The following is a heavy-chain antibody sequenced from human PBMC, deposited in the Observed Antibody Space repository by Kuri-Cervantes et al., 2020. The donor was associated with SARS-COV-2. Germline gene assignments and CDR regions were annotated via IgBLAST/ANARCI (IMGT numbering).Heavy chain of an antibody. D-gene: IGHD5-18*01. CDR2: IIPIFVTA. Sequence: SVKISFKASGGTFSSYAISWVRQAPGQGLEWMGGIIPIFVTANYAQKFQGRVTITTDESTSTAYMELSRPRSDDTAVYYCARDPMVTRADAFDIWGQGTMVTVSS. CDR3: ARDPMVTRADAFDI. CDR1: GGTFSSYA. V-gene: IGHV1-69*05. J-gene: IGHJ3*02.